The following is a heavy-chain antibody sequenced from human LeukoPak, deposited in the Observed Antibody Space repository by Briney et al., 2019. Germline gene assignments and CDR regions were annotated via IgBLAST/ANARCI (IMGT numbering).Heavy chain of an antibody. J-gene: IGHJ4*02. CDR2: ISWNSGSI. Sequence: PGRSLRLSCAASGFTFDDYAMHWVRQAPGKGPKWVSGISWNSGSIGYADSVKGRFTISRDNAKNSLYLQMNSLRAEDTALYYCAKGDGVTGGFDYWGQGTLVTVSS. D-gene: IGHD4-17*01. CDR1: GFTFDDYA. CDR3: AKGDGVTGGFDY. V-gene: IGHV3-9*01.